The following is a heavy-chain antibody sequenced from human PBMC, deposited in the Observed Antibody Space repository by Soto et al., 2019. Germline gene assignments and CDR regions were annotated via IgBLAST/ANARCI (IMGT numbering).Heavy chain of an antibody. V-gene: IGHV1-58*03. Sequence: QTQLLQSGPEVKKPGTSVKVSCRASGFAFSTSAVQWVRQARGQRLEWIGWIVVGTADTNYAQKFQERVNITTDSSTNTAYFELGSLRFDDTAVYYCAASPRSPHYYYGMDVWGQGTTVTVSS. J-gene: IGHJ6*02. CDR1: GFAFSTSA. CDR3: AASPRSPHYYYGMDV. CDR2: IVVGTADT.